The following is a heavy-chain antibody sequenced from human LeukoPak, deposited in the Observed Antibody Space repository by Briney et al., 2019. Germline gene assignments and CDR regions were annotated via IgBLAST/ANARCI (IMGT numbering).Heavy chain of an antibody. CDR3: ANQRTAAAWRG. V-gene: IGHV3-23*01. Sequence: GGSLRLSCAASGFTLSSYVMNWVRQAPGKGLEWVSGITDSGDRTYYADSVKGRFTISRDNSKNTLYLQMNSLRAEDTAVYYCANQRTAAAWRGWGQGTLVTVSS. D-gene: IGHD2-21*02. J-gene: IGHJ4*02. CDR2: ITDSGDRT. CDR1: GFTLSSYV.